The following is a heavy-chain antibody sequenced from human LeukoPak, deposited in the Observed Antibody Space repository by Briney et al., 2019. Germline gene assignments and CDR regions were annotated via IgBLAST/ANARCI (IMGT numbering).Heavy chain of an antibody. CDR2: IYYSGST. CDR3: ARSLVVVITIDY. J-gene: IGHJ4*02. CDR1: GGSISSSSYY. D-gene: IGHD3-22*01. V-gene: IGHV4-39*01. Sequence: SETLSLTCTVSGGSISSSSYYWGWIRQPPGKGLEWIGSIYYSGSTYYNPSLKSRVTISVDTSKNQFSLKLSSVTAADTAVYYCARSLVVVITIDYWGQGTLVTVSP.